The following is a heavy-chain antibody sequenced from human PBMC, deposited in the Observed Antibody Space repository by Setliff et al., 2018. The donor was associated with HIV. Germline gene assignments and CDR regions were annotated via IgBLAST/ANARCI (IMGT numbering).Heavy chain of an antibody. Sequence: LSLTCAVSGVTYNDHFMDWVRQAPGKGLEWVGRIRNKASSFTTEYATSVKGRFTISRDDSKNSVYLQMNSLKTEDTAVYYCARVSAGSGDAFDIWGQGTMVTVSS. V-gene: IGHV3-72*01. CDR1: GVTYNDHF. D-gene: IGHD2-15*01. CDR2: IRNKASSFTT. J-gene: IGHJ3*02. CDR3: ARVSAGSGDAFDI.